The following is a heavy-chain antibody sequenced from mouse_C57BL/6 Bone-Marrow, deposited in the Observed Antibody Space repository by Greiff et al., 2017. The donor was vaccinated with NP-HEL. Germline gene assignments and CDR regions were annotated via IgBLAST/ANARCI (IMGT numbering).Heavy chain of an antibody. V-gene: IGHV14-1*01. D-gene: IGHD1-1*01. CDR1: GFNIKDYY. J-gene: IGHJ3*01. CDR3: TTPYYYGSPSFAY. Sequence: EVQLQQSGAELVRPGASVKLSCTASGFNIKDYYMHWVKQRPEQDLEWIGRIDPEDGDTEYAPKFQGKATMTADTSSNTAYLQLSSLTSEDTAVYYCTTPYYYGSPSFAYWGQGTLVTVSA. CDR2: IDPEDGDT.